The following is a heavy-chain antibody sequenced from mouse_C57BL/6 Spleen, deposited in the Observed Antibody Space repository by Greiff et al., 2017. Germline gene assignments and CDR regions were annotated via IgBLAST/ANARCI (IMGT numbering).Heavy chain of an antibody. CDR3: ARSSSGFYYYAMDY. CDR1: GYAFTNYL. D-gene: IGHD3-2*02. CDR2: INPGSGGT. J-gene: IGHJ4*01. Sequence: QVQLQQSGAELVRPGTSVKVSCKASGYAFTNYLIEWVKQRPGQGLEWIGVINPGSGGTNYNEKFKGKATLTADKSSSTAYMQLSSLTSEDSAVYFWARSSSGFYYYAMDYWGQGASVTVSS. V-gene: IGHV1-54*01.